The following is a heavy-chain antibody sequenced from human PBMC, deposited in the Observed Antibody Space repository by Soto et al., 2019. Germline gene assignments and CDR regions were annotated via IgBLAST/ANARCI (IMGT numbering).Heavy chain of an antibody. Sequence: DVQLLESGGGLVQTGGSLRLSCAASGFTFSNFAMTWVRQAPGKGLEWVSDISGSGSSTYYADSVKGRFTISRDKSKSTLYLQMNSLRAEDTAIYYCARESRIYAVNICDFWGQGTLVTVSS. CDR3: ARESRIYAVNICDF. D-gene: IGHD2-15*01. J-gene: IGHJ4*02. CDR2: ISGSGSST. CDR1: GFTFSNFA. V-gene: IGHV3-23*01.